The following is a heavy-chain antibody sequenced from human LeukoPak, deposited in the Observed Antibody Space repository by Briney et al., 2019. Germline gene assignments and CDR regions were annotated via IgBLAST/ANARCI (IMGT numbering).Heavy chain of an antibody. CDR3: TTATLGYDFWSGYYGKFDY. J-gene: IGHJ4*02. CDR1: GFTFSSYA. D-gene: IGHD3-3*01. CDR2: IKSKTDGGTT. V-gene: IGHV3-15*01. Sequence: GGSLRLSCAASGFTFSSYAMSWVRQAPGKGLEWVGRIKSKTDGGTTDYAAPVKGRFTISRDDSKNTLYLQMNSLKTEDTAVYYCTTATLGYDFWSGYYGKFDYWGQGTLVTVSS.